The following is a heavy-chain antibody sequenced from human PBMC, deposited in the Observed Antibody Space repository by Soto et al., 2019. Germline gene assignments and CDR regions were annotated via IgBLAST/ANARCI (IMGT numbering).Heavy chain of an antibody. CDR1: GYTFTSYA. CDR3: ARDGYGQLDHFDY. V-gene: IGHV1-3*01. Sequence: QVQLVQSGAEVKKPGASVKVSCKASGYTFTSYAMHWVRQAPGQRLEWMGWINAGNGNTKYSQKFQGRVTITRDTSASTGYMELSSLRSEDTAVYYCARDGYGQLDHFDYWGQGTLVTVSS. CDR2: INAGNGNT. D-gene: IGHD6-6*01. J-gene: IGHJ4*02.